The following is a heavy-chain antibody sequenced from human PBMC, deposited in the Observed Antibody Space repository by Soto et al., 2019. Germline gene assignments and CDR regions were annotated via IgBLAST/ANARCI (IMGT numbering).Heavy chain of an antibody. D-gene: IGHD6-13*01. J-gene: IGHJ4*02. CDR2: FYPGDSNT. CDR1: GYRFTSYW. V-gene: IGHV5-51*01. CDR3: AISSVAAAGFDY. Sequence: GESLKISCKGSGYRFTSYWIGWVRQMPGKGLEWMGIFYPGDSNTRYSPPFQGQVTISADKSISTAYLQWSSLKASDTAMYYCAISSVAAAGFDYWGQGTPVTVSS.